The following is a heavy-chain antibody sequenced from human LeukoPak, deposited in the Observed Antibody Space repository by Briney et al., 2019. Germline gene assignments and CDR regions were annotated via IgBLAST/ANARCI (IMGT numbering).Heavy chain of an antibody. CDR2: IRFDGSNE. J-gene: IGHJ4*02. D-gene: IGHD3-3*01. V-gene: IGHV3-30*02. Sequence: GGSLRLSCAASGFTFSSYGLFWVRQAPGKGLGWVTFIRFDGSNEYYADSVKGRFTISRDNSKNTLYLQMNSLRAEDTAVYYCARQERWSDYYIDYWGQGTLVTVSS. CDR3: ARQERWSDYYIDY. CDR1: GFTFSSYG.